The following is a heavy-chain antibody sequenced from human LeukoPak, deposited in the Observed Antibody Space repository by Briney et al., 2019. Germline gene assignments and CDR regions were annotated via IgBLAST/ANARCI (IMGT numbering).Heavy chain of an antibody. D-gene: IGHD1-26*01. CDR1: GFTFSTYD. CDR3: ASRVAVTTWDY. V-gene: IGHV3-21*01. Sequence: PGGSLRLSCAASGFTFSTYDMNWVRQAPGKGLEWVSSISSRSSSIYYADSVKGRFTMSRDNAKNSFYLQMDRLRGDDTAIYYCASRVAVTTWDYWGQGTLVTVSS. J-gene: IGHJ4*02. CDR2: ISSRSSSI.